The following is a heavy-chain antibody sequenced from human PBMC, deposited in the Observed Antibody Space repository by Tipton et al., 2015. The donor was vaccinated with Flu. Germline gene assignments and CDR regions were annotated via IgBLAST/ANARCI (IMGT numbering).Heavy chain of an antibody. D-gene: IGHD3-10*01. J-gene: IGHJ4*01. CDR3: ARGVPGAIGEAHFDY. Sequence: GLVKPSEKLSLNCAVSGFSITSGYYWGWIRQPPAKGPEWIGTVYHRGSTYYNPSLYSRITLSMDKSGNQFSLQLSSVTAADTAVYYCARGVPGAIGEAHFDYWGHGVLVTVSS. CDR2: VYHRGST. CDR1: GFSITSGYY. V-gene: IGHV4-38-2*01.